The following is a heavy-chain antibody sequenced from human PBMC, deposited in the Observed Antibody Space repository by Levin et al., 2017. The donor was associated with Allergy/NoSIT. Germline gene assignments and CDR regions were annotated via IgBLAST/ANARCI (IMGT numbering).Heavy chain of an antibody. J-gene: IGHJ6*02. Sequence: GESLKISCAASGFTFSSYGIHWVRQAPGKGLEWMAVISYDGEKQFYADSVKGRFTISRDNLKNTLFLQMNSLRAEDTAVYYCATDRDFRARTYFNYGMDVWGQGTTVTVSS. CDR3: ATDRDFRARTYFNYGMDV. CDR1: GFTFSSYG. D-gene: IGHD3/OR15-3a*01. V-gene: IGHV3-30*03. CDR2: ISYDGEKQ.